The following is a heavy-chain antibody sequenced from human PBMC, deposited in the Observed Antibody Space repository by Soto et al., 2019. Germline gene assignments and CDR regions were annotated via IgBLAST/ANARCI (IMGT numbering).Heavy chain of an antibody. J-gene: IGHJ4*02. CDR3: ASTSYYGDYVPLFWDY. CDR2: IIPIFGTA. D-gene: IGHD4-17*01. CDR1: GGTFSSYA. Sequence: QVQLVQSGAEVKKPGSSVKVSCKASGGTFSSYAISWVRQAPGQGREWMGGIIPIFGTANYAQMFQGRVTITADESTSTAYMELSSLRSEDTAVYYCASTSYYGDYVPLFWDYWGQGTLVTVSS. V-gene: IGHV1-69*01.